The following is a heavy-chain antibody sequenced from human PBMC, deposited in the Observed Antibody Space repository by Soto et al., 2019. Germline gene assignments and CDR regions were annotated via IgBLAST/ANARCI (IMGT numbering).Heavy chain of an antibody. J-gene: IGHJ6*04. D-gene: IGHD3-10*01. CDR3: ARGRAYYYGSGPLDG. CDR1: GGSFSGYY. Sequence: SETLSLTCAVYGGSFSGYYWSWIRQPPGKGLEWIGEINHSGSTNYNPSLKSRVTISVDTSKNQFSLKLSSVTAADTAVYYCARGRAYYYGSGPLDGWGKGTTVTVSS. V-gene: IGHV4-34*01. CDR2: INHSGST.